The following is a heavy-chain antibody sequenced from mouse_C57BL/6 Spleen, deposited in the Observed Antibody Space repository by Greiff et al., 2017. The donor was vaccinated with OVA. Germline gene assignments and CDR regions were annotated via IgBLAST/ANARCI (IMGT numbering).Heavy chain of an antibody. Sequence: VQLQQSGPELVKPGASVKISCKASGYAFSSSWMNWVKQRPGKGLEWIGRIYPGDGDTNYNGKFKGKATLTADKSSSTAYMQLSSLTSEDSAVYFCARSVRTTVYAMDYWGQGTSVTVSS. CDR3: ARSVRTTVYAMDY. CDR2: IYPGDGDT. J-gene: IGHJ4*01. D-gene: IGHD1-1*01. CDR1: GYAFSSSW. V-gene: IGHV1-82*01.